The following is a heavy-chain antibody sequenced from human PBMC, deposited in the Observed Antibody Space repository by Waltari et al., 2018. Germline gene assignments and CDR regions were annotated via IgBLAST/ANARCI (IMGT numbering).Heavy chain of an antibody. Sequence: QVQLQESGPGLVKPSGTLSLTCAVSGGSISRRHWWSWVRRPPGKGLEWIGEIYHSGSTNYNPSLKSRVTISVDKSKNQFSLKLSAVTAADTAVYYCARVEPSGWYHDAFDIWGQGTMVTVSS. CDR2: IYHSGST. D-gene: IGHD6-19*01. J-gene: IGHJ3*02. CDR1: GGSISRRHW. CDR3: ARVEPSGWYHDAFDI. V-gene: IGHV4-4*02.